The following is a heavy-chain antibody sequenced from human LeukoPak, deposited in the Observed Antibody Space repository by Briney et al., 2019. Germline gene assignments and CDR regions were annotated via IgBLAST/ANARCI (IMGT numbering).Heavy chain of an antibody. CDR2: INPNSGGT. V-gene: IGHV1-2*02. J-gene: IGHJ4*02. Sequence: ASVKVSCKPSGYTFTGYYMHWVQPAPPQGREWMGWINPNSGGTNYPQKFKGRVTMTRDTSISTAYMELNRLRSDDTAVYYCARGPSGSYSVDYWGQGTLVTVSS. CDR3: ARGPSGSYSVDY. D-gene: IGHD1-26*01. CDR1: GYTFTGYY.